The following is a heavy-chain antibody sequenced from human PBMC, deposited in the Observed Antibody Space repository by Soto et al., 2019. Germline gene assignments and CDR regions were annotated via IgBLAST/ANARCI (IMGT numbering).Heavy chain of an antibody. Sequence: VQLVESGGGLVQPGGSLRLSCAASGFTFSDHYMDWVRQAPGKGLEWVGRIRNRPNSYTTQYAASVKGRFAVLRDDSENLVYLQTNDLKTEDTAVYYCVRDSGRGFYFDYWGQGAQVTVSS. D-gene: IGHD3-10*01. J-gene: IGHJ4*02. CDR2: IRNRPNSYTT. CDR3: VRDSGRGFYFDY. V-gene: IGHV3-72*01. CDR1: GFTFSDHY.